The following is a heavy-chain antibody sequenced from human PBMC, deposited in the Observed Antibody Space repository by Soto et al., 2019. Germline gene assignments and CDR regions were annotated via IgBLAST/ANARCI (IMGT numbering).Heavy chain of an antibody. CDR3: LIAVAGSFAPDY. J-gene: IGHJ4*02. Sequence: GGSLRLSCAASGFTFSTYSMNWVRQAPGKGLEWVSYISSSSTYIYYADSVKGRFTISRDDAKNSLYLQMNSLRAEDTAVYYCLIAVAGSFAPDYWGQGTLVTVSS. D-gene: IGHD6-19*01. CDR1: GFTFSTYS. CDR2: ISSSSTYI. V-gene: IGHV3-21*01.